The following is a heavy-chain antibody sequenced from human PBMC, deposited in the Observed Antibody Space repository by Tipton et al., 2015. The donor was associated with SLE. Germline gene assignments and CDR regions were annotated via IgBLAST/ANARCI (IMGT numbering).Heavy chain of an antibody. Sequence: TLSLTCAVYGGSFSGYYWSWIRQSPGKGLEWIGEINHSGITTYNTSLKSRVTISVDTSKNQFSLKVMSVTAADTAVYYCAREARRTWRVFDVWGQGTLVTASS. CDR1: GGSFSGYY. J-gene: IGHJ3*01. CDR2: INHSGIT. CDR3: AREARRTWRVFDV. V-gene: IGHV4-34*01.